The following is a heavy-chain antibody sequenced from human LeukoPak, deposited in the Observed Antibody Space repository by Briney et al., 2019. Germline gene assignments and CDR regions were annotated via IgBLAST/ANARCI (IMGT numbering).Heavy chain of an antibody. D-gene: IGHD1-14*01. CDR1: GYTFTGYY. J-gene: IGHJ5*02. Sequence: ASVKVSCKASGYTFTGYYMHWVRQAPGQGLEWMGWINPNSGGTNYAQKFQGRVTMTRDTSISTAYMELSRLRSDDTAVYYCARDQRKNTTWFDPWGQGTLVTVSS. CDR2: INPNSGGT. V-gene: IGHV1-2*02. CDR3: ARDQRKNTTWFDP.